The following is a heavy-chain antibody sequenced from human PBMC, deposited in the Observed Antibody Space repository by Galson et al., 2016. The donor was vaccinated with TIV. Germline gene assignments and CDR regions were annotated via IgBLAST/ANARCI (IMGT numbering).Heavy chain of an antibody. CDR3: ARDRVVDATYYYYYFGLDV. Sequence: SLRLSCTASGLSVSINYMTWIRQAPGKGLEWVSLISDGGNTYYPDFVKGRFSISRDISKNTLYLQMNSLRLEDAAVYYCARDRVVDATYYYYYFGLDVWGQGTAVTVSS. D-gene: IGHD3-22*01. CDR2: ISDGGNT. V-gene: IGHV3-66*02. CDR1: GLSVSINY. J-gene: IGHJ6*02.